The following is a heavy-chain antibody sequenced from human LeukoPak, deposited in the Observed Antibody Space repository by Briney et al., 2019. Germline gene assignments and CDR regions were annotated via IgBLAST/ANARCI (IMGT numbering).Heavy chain of an antibody. D-gene: IGHD2-2*01. CDR3: ARFQRPPVVPAARDYYYGMDV. J-gene: IGHJ6*02. CDR2: IIPIFGTA. Sequence: GASVKVSCKASGGTFSSYAIGWVRQAPGQGLEWMGGIIPIFGTANYAQKFQGRVTITADESTSTAYMELSSLRSEDTAVYYCARFQRPPVVPAARDYYYGMDVWGQGTTVTVSS. V-gene: IGHV1-69*13. CDR1: GGTFSSYA.